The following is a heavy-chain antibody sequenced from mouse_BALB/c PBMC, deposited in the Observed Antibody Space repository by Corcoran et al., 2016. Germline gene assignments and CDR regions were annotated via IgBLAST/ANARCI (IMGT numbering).Heavy chain of an antibody. V-gene: IGHV9-3-1*01. Sequence: QIQLVQSGPELKKPGETVKISCKASGYTFTNYGMNWVKQAPGKGLKWMGWINTYTGEPTYADDFKGRFAFSLETSASTAYLQINNLKNEDTATYFCARDGSSYGFAYWGQGTLVTVSA. CDR1: GYTFTNYG. CDR3: ARDGSSYGFAY. CDR2: INTYTGEP. J-gene: IGHJ3*01. D-gene: IGHD1-1*01.